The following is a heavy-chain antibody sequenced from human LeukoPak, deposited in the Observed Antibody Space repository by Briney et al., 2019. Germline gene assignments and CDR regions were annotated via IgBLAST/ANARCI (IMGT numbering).Heavy chain of an antibody. J-gene: IGHJ3*02. CDR2: IWYDGSRR. D-gene: IGHD3-10*01. Sequence: PGGSLRLSCAAPGFSFTTHGFHWVRQAPGKGLEWVAVIWYDGSRRYYAASVKGRFTISRDNSKNTLYLQMNSLRAEDTAVYYCAKGFGEAAFDIWGQGTMVTVSS. V-gene: IGHV3-30*02. CDR1: GFSFTTHG. CDR3: AKGFGEAAFDI.